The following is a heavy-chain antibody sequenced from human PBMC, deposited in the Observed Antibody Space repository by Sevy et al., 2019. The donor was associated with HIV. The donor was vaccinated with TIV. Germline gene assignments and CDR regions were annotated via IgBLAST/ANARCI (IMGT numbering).Heavy chain of an antibody. CDR3: AGPILTGGGGGWLDS. CDR1: GFTFSDYW. V-gene: IGHV3-7*03. J-gene: IGHJ5*01. D-gene: IGHD2-15*01. CDR2: IKQDGSEK. Sequence: GGSLRLSCGTSGFTFSDYWMSWVRQAPGKGLEWVANIKQDGSEKYYVDSVKGRFVISRDYAKNSVYLQMNSLRADDTAIYYWAGPILTGGGGGWLDSWGQGTLVTVSS.